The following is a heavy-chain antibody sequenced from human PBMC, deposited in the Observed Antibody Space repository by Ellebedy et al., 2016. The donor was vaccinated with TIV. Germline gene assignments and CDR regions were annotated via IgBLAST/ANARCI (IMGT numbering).Heavy chain of an antibody. CDR3: ARGIAVAGTGDDAFDI. D-gene: IGHD6-19*01. Sequence: ASVKVSCKASGYTFTSYYMHWVRQAPGQGLEWMGWINPNSGGTNYAQKFQGWVTMTRDTSISTAYMELSRLRSDDTAVYYCARGIAVAGTGDDAFDIWGQGTMVTVSS. CDR1: GYTFTSYY. V-gene: IGHV1-2*04. CDR2: INPNSGGT. J-gene: IGHJ3*02.